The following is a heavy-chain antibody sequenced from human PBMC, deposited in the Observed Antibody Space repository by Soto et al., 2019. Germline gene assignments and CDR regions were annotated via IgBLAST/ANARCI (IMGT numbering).Heavy chain of an antibody. CDR2: IYNDGTT. CDR1: GLPVAGSY. J-gene: IGHJ6*02. Sequence: XGSLRLSCVASGLPVAGSYMAWVRQAPGKGLEWASVIYNDGTTYYSQSVEGRSTISRDTSKNTLYLQMDRLRDEDTAVYYCVRPLPSGQTHARDVWGQGTTVTVSS. V-gene: IGHV3-53*01. CDR3: VRPLPSGQTHARDV. D-gene: IGHD3-10*01.